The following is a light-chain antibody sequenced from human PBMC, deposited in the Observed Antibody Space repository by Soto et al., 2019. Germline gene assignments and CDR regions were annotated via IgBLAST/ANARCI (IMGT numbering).Light chain of an antibody. V-gene: IGLV2-8*01. J-gene: IGLJ1*01. CDR1: SSDVGGYNY. Sequence: QSALTQPPSASGSPGQSVTISCTGTSSDVGGYNYVSWYQQHPGKAPKRMISEVSKRPSGVPDRFSGSKSGNTASLTVSGLQAEDEADYYCSSYAGSNNLGVLGTGTKLTVL. CDR2: EVS. CDR3: SSYAGSNNLGV.